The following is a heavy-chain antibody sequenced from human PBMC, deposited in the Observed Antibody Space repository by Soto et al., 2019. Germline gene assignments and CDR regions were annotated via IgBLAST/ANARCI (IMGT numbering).Heavy chain of an antibody. CDR1: GFTFNSYW. V-gene: IGHV3-74*03. CDR2: IDSDGNRI. J-gene: IGHJ3*02. CDR3: VRIPSTTWGGGDAFEI. D-gene: IGHD7-27*01. Sequence: EVQQVQSGGGLVQPGGSLRLSCAASGFTFNSYWMHWVRQVPGKGLVWVSRIDSDGNRITYADSVKGRSTISRDNAKNTLYLHMNRLRVDDTALYYCVRIPSTTWGGGDAFEIWGQGTMVTVSS.